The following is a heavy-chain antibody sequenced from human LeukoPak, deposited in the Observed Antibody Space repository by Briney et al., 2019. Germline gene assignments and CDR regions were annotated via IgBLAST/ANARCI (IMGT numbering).Heavy chain of an antibody. CDR1: GGTFSSYA. CDR3: GRKAGDCGGGSCYSIDY. V-gene: IGHV1-69*05. CDR2: IIPIFGTA. Sequence: ASVKVSXKASGGTFSSYAISWVRQAPGQGLEWMGGIIPIFGTANYAQKFQGRVTITTDESTSTAYMEVSSLRSEDTAVYYCGRKAGDCGGGSCYSIDYWGQGTLVTVSS. J-gene: IGHJ4*02. D-gene: IGHD2-15*01.